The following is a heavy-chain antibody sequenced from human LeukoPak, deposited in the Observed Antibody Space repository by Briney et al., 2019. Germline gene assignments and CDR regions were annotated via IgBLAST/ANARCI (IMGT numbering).Heavy chain of an antibody. J-gene: IGHJ4*02. CDR2: ITDIGSI. CDR3: AGHHPRNTVDF. D-gene: IGHD2/OR15-2a*01. Sequence: SETLSLTCTVSGGSTSSYYWSWIRQPPGKGLEWIAYITDIGSINYNPSLKSRVTISLDTSKNQFSLKLSSVTAADTAVYYCAGHHPRNTVDFWGQGTLVTVSS. V-gene: IGHV4-59*08. CDR1: GGSTSSYY.